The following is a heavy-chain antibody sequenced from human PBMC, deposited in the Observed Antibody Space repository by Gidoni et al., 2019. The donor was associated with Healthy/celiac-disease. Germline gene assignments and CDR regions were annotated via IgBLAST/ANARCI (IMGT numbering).Heavy chain of an antibody. CDR2: INSDGSGT. V-gene: IGHV3-74*01. J-gene: IGHJ3*02. D-gene: IGHD1-26*01. Sequence: EVQLVEYGGGLVQPGGSLRLSCAASGFTFSSYWMHWVRQAPGKGLLWVSRINSDGSGTSYADSVKGRFTISRDNAKNTLYLQMNSLRAEDTAVYYCARAGSWGDAFDIWGQGTMVTVSS. CDR1: GFTFSSYW. CDR3: ARAGSWGDAFDI.